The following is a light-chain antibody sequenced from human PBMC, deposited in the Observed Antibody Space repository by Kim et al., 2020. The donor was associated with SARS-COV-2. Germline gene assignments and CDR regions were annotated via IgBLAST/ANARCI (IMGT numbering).Light chain of an antibody. CDR1: QSVSSY. Sequence: SLSPGERATLPCRTSQSVSSYLAWYQQKPGQAPRLLIYDASQRAPGIPARFSGGGYIREFTLTISSLEPEDSAVYYCQQRTTSLTFGGGTKVDIK. CDR2: DAS. V-gene: IGKV3-11*02. J-gene: IGKJ4*01. CDR3: QQRTTSLT.